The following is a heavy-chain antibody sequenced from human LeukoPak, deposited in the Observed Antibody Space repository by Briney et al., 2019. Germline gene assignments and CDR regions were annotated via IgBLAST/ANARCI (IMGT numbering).Heavy chain of an antibody. Sequence: SETLSLTCTVSGGSISSYYWSWIRQPPGKGLEWIGYIYYSGSTNYNPSLKSRVTISVDTSKNQFSLQLSSVTAADTAVYYCARGFPTVTHFDYWGQGTLVTVSS. CDR2: IYYSGST. CDR1: GGSISSYY. J-gene: IGHJ4*02. CDR3: ARGFPTVTHFDY. V-gene: IGHV4-59*01. D-gene: IGHD4-17*01.